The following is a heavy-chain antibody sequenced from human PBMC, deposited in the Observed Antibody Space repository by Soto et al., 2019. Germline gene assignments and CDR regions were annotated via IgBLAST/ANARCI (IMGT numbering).Heavy chain of an antibody. Sequence: ASVKVSCKASGGTFSSYAISWVRQAPGQGLEWMGGIIPIFGTANYAQKFQGRVTITADKSTSTAYMELSSLRSEDTAVYYCASQSSGGGAFEIWGQGTMVTVSS. V-gene: IGHV1-69*06. CDR2: IIPIFGTA. CDR1: GGTFSSYA. J-gene: IGHJ3*02. D-gene: IGHD2-15*01. CDR3: ASQSSGGGAFEI.